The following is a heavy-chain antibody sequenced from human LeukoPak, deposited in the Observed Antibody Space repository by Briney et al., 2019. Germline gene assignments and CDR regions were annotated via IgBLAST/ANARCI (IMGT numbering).Heavy chain of an antibody. V-gene: IGHV4-31*03. Sequence: PSETLSLTCTVSGVTISSGGYYWSWIRQHPGKGLEWIGYIYYSGSTYYNPSLKSRVTISVDTSKNQFSLKLSSVTAADTAVYYCAREARSGYYYFYFDYWGQGTLVTVSS. J-gene: IGHJ4*02. D-gene: IGHD3-22*01. CDR1: GVTISSGGYY. CDR3: AREARSGYYYFYFDY. CDR2: IYYSGST.